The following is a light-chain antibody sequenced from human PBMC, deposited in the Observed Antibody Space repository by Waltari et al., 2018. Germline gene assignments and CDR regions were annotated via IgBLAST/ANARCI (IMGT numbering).Light chain of an antibody. Sequence: ILMNPSPDSLVVSCGEKAPIHFTSRHSLLYNSDNRNYLAWYQQKPGQSPRVLIYGASRLESGVPSRFSGSGSGTDYTLSITSLQAEDVAAYYCQQYYSAPLTFGRGTKVEIK. CDR2: GAS. CDR1: HSLLYNSDNRNY. CDR3: QQYYSAPLT. J-gene: IGKJ4*01. V-gene: IGKV4-1*01.